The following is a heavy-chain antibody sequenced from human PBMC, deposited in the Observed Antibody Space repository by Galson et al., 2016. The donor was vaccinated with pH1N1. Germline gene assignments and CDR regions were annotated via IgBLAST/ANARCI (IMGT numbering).Heavy chain of an antibody. CDR1: GFTFSDYY. J-gene: IGHJ3*02. V-gene: IGHV3-11*05. CDR3: ARDLVRGAAFDI. CDR2: ISSGGTYA. Sequence: SLRLSCAASGFTFSDYYMTWLRQAPGKGLEWVSQISSGGTYANYEDSVKGRFTISRHNAKNSVFLQMNSLRVDDTAVYCCARDLVRGAAFDIWGRGTTVIVSS. D-gene: IGHD3-10*01.